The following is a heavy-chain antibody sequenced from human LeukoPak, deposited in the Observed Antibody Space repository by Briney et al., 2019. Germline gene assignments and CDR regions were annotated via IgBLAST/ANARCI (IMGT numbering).Heavy chain of an antibody. CDR2: VSSSGTTI. Sequence: GSLRLSGAASGFTFSTYSMSWVRQAPGKGLEWISYVSSSGTTIYSADSVKGRFTISRDNAKNSLYLQMNSLRAEDTAVYYCARGAASGTSRFDYWGQGTLVTVSS. CDR1: GFTFSTYS. V-gene: IGHV3-48*01. CDR3: ARGAASGTSRFDY. J-gene: IGHJ4*02. D-gene: IGHD1-26*01.